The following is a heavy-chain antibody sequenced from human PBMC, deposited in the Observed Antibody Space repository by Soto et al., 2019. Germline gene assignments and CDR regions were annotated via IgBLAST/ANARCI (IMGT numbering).Heavy chain of an antibody. J-gene: IGHJ6*02. Sequence: SETLSLTCAVYGGSFSGFYWSWIRQPPGKGLEWIGEINHSGSTNYNPSLKSRVTISVDTSKNQFSLKLSSVTAADTAVYYCARWRGYCSSTSCYTGYYYYYYGMDVWGQGTTVTSP. D-gene: IGHD2-2*02. CDR2: INHSGST. CDR3: ARWRGYCSSTSCYTGYYYYYYGMDV. CDR1: GGSFSGFY. V-gene: IGHV4-34*01.